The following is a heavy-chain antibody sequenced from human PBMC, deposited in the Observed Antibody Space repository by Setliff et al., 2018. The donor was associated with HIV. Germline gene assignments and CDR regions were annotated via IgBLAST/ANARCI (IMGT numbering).Heavy chain of an antibody. Sequence: PGGSLRLSCAASGFTFSSYSMNWVRRAPGKGLEWVSSISSISTYIYYADSVKGRFTIPRDNSKNTVYLQMNSLRAEDTAEYYCAKELAASGLGYFDSWGRGILVTVSS. J-gene: IGHJ4*02. CDR1: GFTFSSYS. V-gene: IGHV3-21*04. CDR3: AKELAASGLGYFDS. D-gene: IGHD3-22*01. CDR2: ISSISTYI.